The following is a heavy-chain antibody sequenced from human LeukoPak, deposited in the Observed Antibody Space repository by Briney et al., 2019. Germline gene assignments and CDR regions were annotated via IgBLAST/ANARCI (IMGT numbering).Heavy chain of an antibody. CDR3: ARVRYGSYVTSISPPDFDY. CDR2: IYYSGST. Sequence: SETLSLTCTVSGGSISSGSYYWSWIRQPPGKGLEWIGYIYYSGSTNYNPSLKSRVTISVDTSKNQFSLKLSSVTAADTAVYYCARVRYGSYVTSISPPDFDYWGQGTLVTVSS. V-gene: IGHV4-61*01. D-gene: IGHD1-26*01. J-gene: IGHJ4*02. CDR1: GGSISSGSYY.